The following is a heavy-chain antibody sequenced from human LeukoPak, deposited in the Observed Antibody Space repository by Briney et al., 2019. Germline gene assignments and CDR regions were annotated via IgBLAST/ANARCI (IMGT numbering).Heavy chain of an antibody. Sequence: ASVKVSCKVSGYTLTELSMHWVRQAPGKGLEWMGGFDPEDGETIYAQKFQGRVTMTEDTSTDTAYMELSSLRSEDTAVYYCATIPDYYDSSGPAMGYYYYGMDVWGQGTTVTVSS. CDR3: ATIPDYYDSSGPAMGYYYYGMDV. D-gene: IGHD3-22*01. CDR1: GYTLTELS. CDR2: FDPEDGET. V-gene: IGHV1-24*01. J-gene: IGHJ6*02.